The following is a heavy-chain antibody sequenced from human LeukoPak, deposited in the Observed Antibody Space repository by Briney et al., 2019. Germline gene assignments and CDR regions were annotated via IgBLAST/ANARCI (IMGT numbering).Heavy chain of an antibody. Sequence: GGSLRLSCAASGFSFRSYGVHWVRQAPGKGLEWVAFIRYDGIIKYYADSVKGRFTISRDNSKNTLYLQMNSLRAEDTAVYYCAKQGRDWLRDYYYYMDVWGKGTTVTISS. CDR2: IRYDGIIK. V-gene: IGHV3-30*02. CDR3: AKQGRDWLRDYYYYMDV. D-gene: IGHD3-9*01. J-gene: IGHJ6*03. CDR1: GFSFRSYG.